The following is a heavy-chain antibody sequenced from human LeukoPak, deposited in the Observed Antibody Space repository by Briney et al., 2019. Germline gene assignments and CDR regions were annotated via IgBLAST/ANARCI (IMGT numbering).Heavy chain of an antibody. J-gene: IGHJ4*02. CDR3: ARGPGYCSSTSCSY. D-gene: IGHD2-2*01. CDR1: RFTFNSYE. CDR2: ISSSGSTI. Sequence: PGGSLRLSCAASRFTFNSYEMNWVRQAPGKGLEWVSYISSSGSTIYYADSVKGRFTISRDNAKNSLYLQMNSLRAEDTAVYYCARGPGYCSSTSCSYWGQGTLVTVSS. V-gene: IGHV3-48*03.